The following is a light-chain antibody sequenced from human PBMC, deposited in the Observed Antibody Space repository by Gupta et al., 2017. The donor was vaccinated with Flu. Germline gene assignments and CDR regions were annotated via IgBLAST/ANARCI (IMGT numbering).Light chain of an antibody. J-gene: IGKJ4*01. CDR3: QHDADWHT. V-gene: IGKV3-15*01. CDR2: DAS. CDR1: TSVGNK. Sequence: SPDTLSVSRGERATRSCRASTSVGNKLAWYQQIPVLAPRLLIYDASNTANGIADRFSGSGSETEFTLTSSSRQSEGSAVYYCQHDADWHTFGRGTTVGMK.